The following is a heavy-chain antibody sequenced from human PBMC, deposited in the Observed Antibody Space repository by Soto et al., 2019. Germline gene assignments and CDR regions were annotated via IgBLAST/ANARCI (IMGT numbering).Heavy chain of an antibody. Sequence: ASVKVSCKAPGYTFTSYAMHWVRQAPGQRLEWMGWINAGNGNTKYSQKFQGRVTITRDTSASTAYMELSSLRSEDTAVYYCAREGWKIYHDSRSYSDFRGQGPLVTVFS. J-gene: IGHJ4*02. CDR3: AREGWKIYHDSRSYSDF. CDR2: INAGNGNT. CDR1: GYTFTSYA. D-gene: IGHD3-22*01. V-gene: IGHV1-3*01.